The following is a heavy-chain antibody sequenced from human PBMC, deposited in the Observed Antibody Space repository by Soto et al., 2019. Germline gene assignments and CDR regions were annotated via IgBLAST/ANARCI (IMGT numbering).Heavy chain of an antibody. V-gene: IGHV1-8*01. D-gene: IGHD1-1*01. J-gene: IGHJ4*02. CDR3: ARGRFDWNDHSDY. CDR1: GYTFTSYD. CDR2: RNPNSGNT. Sequence: ASVKVSCKASGYTFTSYDINWVRQATGQGLEWMGWRNPNSGNTGYAQKFQGRVTMTRNTSISTAYMELSSLRSEDTAVYYCARGRFDWNDHSDYWGQGTLGTVSS.